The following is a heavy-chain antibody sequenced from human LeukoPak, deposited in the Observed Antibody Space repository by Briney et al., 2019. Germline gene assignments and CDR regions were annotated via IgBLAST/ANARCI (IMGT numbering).Heavy chain of an antibody. V-gene: IGHV2-5*02. CDR1: GFSLNTSGVG. CDR2: IYWDDDK. J-gene: IGHJ4*02. Sequence: SGPTLVKPTQTLTLTCTFSGFSLNTSGVGVGWICQPPGKALEWLALIYWDDDKYYSPSLKSRLTITKDTSKNQVVLIMTNMDPVDTATYYCAHRFVHGDYDYWGQGTLVTVSS. CDR3: AHRFVHGDYDY. D-gene: IGHD4-17*01.